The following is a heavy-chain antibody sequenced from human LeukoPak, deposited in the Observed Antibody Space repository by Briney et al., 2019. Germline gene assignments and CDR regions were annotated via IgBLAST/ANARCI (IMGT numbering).Heavy chain of an antibody. CDR1: GFTFSSYS. V-gene: IGHV3-21*04. D-gene: IGHD2-8*01. J-gene: IGHJ4*02. CDR3: ARDCSNSLCYADY. Sequence: GGSLRLSCAASGFTFSSYSMNWVRQAPGKGLEWVSSISSSSSYIYYADSVKGRFTISRDNAKNSLYMQMNSLRAEDTAVYYCARDCSNSLCYADYWGQGTLVTVSS. CDR2: ISSSSSYI.